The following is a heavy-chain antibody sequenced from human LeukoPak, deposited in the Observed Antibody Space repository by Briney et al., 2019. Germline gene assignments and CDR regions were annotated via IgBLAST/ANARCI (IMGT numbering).Heavy chain of an antibody. CDR2: MNPNSGNT. Sequence: ASVKVSCKASGYTFTSYDINRVRQATGQGLEWMGWMNPNSGNTGYAQKFQGRVTMTRNTSISTAYMELSSLGSEDTAVYYCAGGILMGATRNKLIDYWGQGTLVTVSS. D-gene: IGHD1-26*01. CDR3: AGGILMGATRNKLIDY. V-gene: IGHV1-8*01. J-gene: IGHJ4*02. CDR1: GYTFTSYD.